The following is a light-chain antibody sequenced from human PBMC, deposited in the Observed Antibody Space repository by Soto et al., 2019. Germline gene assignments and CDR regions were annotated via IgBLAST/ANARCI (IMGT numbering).Light chain of an antibody. CDR3: QQSHSTPWT. Sequence: DIQMTQSPSSLSASVGDRVTITCRASQSIGDYLYWYHQKPGKAPKLLIYAASRLQSGVPSRFSGSGSGTDFTLTISSLQPEDFASYYCQQSHSTPWTFGQGTKVEIK. CDR1: QSIGDY. J-gene: IGKJ1*01. CDR2: AAS. V-gene: IGKV1-39*01.